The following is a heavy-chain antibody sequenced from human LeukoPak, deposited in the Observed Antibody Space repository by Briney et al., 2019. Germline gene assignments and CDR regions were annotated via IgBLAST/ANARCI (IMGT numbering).Heavy chain of an antibody. CDR1: GGSINSYY. CDR3: ARDQPSTSCFDY. CDR2: IYSSGNT. J-gene: IGHJ4*02. D-gene: IGHD2-2*01. Sequence: SETLSLTCTVSGGSINSYYWSWIRQPPGKGLEWIGYIYSSGNTNYNPSLKSRVTISVDTSKNQFSLRLNSVTAADTAVYYCARDQPSTSCFDYWGQGTLVTVSS. V-gene: IGHV4-59*01.